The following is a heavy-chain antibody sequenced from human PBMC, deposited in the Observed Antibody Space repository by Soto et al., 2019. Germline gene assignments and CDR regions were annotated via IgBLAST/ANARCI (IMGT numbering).Heavy chain of an antibody. CDR3: SGPRERYKPYYFDY. CDR1: GGSISSYY. Sequence: QVQLQESGPGLVKPSETLSLTCTVSGGSISSYYWSWIRQPPGKGLEWIGYIYYSGSTNYNPSLKSRVTISVDTSKNQFSLKLSAVTAADTAVYYCSGPRERYKPYYFDYWGQGTLVTVSS. CDR2: IYYSGST. V-gene: IGHV4-59*01. J-gene: IGHJ4*02. D-gene: IGHD1-1*01.